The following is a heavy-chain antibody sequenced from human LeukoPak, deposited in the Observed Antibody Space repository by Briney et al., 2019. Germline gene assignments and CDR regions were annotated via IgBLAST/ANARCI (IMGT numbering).Heavy chain of an antibody. D-gene: IGHD3-3*01. Sequence: ASVKVSCKASGYTFTSYGISWVRQAPGQGLEWMGWISAYNGNTNYAQKLQGRVTMTTDTSTSTAYMELRSLRSDDTAVYYCARAGDFWSGYYTYYYHGMDVWGQGTTVTVSS. CDR3: ARAGDFWSGYYTYYYHGMDV. CDR1: GYTFTSYG. V-gene: IGHV1-18*01. J-gene: IGHJ6*02. CDR2: ISAYNGNT.